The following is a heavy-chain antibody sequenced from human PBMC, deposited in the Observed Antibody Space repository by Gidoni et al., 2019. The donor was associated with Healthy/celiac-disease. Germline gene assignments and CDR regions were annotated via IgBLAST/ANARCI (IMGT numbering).Heavy chain of an antibody. Sequence: QVQLVESGGGVVQPGRSLRLSCAASGFTFSSYAMHWVRQAPGTALEWVAVISYAGSNKYYADSVKGRFTISRDNSKNTLYLQMNSLRAEDTAVYYCARSMGSSGYRSAFDYWGQGTLVTVSS. D-gene: IGHD3-22*01. CDR1: GFTFSSYA. CDR2: ISYAGSNK. V-gene: IGHV3-30-3*01. CDR3: ARSMGSSGYRSAFDY. J-gene: IGHJ4*02.